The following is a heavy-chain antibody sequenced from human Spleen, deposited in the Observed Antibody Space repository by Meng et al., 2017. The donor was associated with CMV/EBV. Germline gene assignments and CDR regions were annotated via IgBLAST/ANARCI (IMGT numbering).Heavy chain of an antibody. Sequence: GGSLRLSCAASGSIFSDYHMSWIRQAPGKGLEWISYMSTSGGSIFYADSVKGRFTLSRDNAKNSLYLQMDSLRAEDTAVYYCARGVRDYWGQGTLVTVSS. CDR3: ARGVRDY. CDR2: MSTSGGSI. D-gene: IGHD5/OR15-5a*01. J-gene: IGHJ4*02. V-gene: IGHV3-11*04. CDR1: GSIFSDYH.